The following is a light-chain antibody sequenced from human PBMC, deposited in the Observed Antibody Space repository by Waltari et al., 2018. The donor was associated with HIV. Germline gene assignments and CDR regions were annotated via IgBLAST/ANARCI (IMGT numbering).Light chain of an antibody. CDR1: QSISGY. V-gene: IGKV1-39*01. CDR3: QQFYTMPVT. Sequence: DIQLTQSPSSLSASVGDRVTITCRASQSISGYLNWYQQKPGKAPRSLIDAESSLQSGVPSRFRGSGSGPEFSLTIDSLQPEDFATYYCQQFYTMPVTFGQGTKLEIK. CDR2: AES. J-gene: IGKJ2*01.